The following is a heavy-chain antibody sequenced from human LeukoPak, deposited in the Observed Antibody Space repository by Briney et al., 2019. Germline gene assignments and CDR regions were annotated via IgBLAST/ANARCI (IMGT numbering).Heavy chain of an antibody. D-gene: IGHD3-22*01. CDR2: ISYDGSNK. V-gene: IGHV3-30*18. CDR1: GFTFSSYG. J-gene: IGHJ4*02. CDR3: AKMGSTVVITTPFDY. Sequence: PGGSLRLSCAASGFTFSSYGMHWVRQAPGKGLEWVAAISYDGSNKYYADSVKGRYTISRDNSKNTLYLQMNSLRAEDTAVYYCAKMGSTVVITTPFDYWGQGTLVTVSS.